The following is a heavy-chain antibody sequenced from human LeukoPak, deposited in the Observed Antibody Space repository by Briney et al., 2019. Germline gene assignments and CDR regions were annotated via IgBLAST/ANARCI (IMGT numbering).Heavy chain of an antibody. D-gene: IGHD4-17*01. CDR3: ARGVYGDYGVDY. CDR1: GFTFSSYS. V-gene: IGHV3-21*01. Sequence: PGGSLRLSCAASGFTFSSYSMNWVRQAPGKGLEWVSSISSSSSYIYYADSVKGRFTISRDNAKNSLYLQMNSLRAEDTAVYYCARGVYGDYGVDYWGQGTLVTVSS. CDR2: ISSSSSYI. J-gene: IGHJ4*02.